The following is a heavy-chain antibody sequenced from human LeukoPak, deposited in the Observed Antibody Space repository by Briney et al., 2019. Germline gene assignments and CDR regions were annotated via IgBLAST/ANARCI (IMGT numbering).Heavy chain of an antibody. CDR3: AKDSSSSNYYFGMDV. D-gene: IGHD6-13*01. CDR2: ISGSGGST. V-gene: IGHV3-23*01. CDR1: GFTFSSYA. Sequence: GGSLRLSCAASGFTFSSYAMSWVRQAPGKGLEWVSAISGSGGSTYYADSVKGRFTISRDNSKNTLYLQMNSLRAEDTAVYYCAKDSSSSNYYFGMDVWGQGTTVTVSS. J-gene: IGHJ6*02.